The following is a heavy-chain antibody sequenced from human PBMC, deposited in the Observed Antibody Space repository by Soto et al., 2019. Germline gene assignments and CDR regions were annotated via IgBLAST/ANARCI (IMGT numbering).Heavy chain of an antibody. Sequence: QVHLVESGGGLVEPGGSLRLSCVVSGFTFSNNYMTWIRQAPGKGLEWVSYISGGSDYIHYADSVKGRFTISRDNAKNSLYLQMSSLRAEDTAVYDCARLRSNSGTRFYFDYWGQGTLVTVSS. CDR1: GFTFSNNY. V-gene: IGHV3-11*05. D-gene: IGHD3-10*01. CDR3: ARLRSNSGTRFYFDY. J-gene: IGHJ4*02. CDR2: ISGGSDYI.